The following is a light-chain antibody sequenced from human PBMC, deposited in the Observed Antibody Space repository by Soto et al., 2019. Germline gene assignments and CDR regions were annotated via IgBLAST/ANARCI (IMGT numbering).Light chain of an antibody. CDR1: SSDVGSYNL. CDR3: CSYAGSSTFYV. V-gene: IGLV2-23*01. J-gene: IGLJ1*01. CDR2: EGS. Sequence: QSVLTQPASVSGSPGQSITISCTGTSSDVGSYNLVSWYQQHPGKAPKLMIYEGSKRPSGVSNRFSGSKSGNTASLTISELQAEDEADYYCCSYAGSSTFYVFGTGTKVTVL.